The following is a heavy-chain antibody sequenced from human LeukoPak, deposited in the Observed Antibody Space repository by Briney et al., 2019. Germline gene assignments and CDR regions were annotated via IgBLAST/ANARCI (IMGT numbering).Heavy chain of an antibody. CDR1: GLTFSSHG. CDR2: IWYDGGDK. V-gene: IGHV3-33*01. D-gene: IGHD3-16*01. CDR3: ARDRVLHYFDY. J-gene: IGHJ4*02. Sequence: PGRSLRLSCAASGLTFSSHGMHWVRQAPGKGLEWVAVIWYDGGDKYYADSVKGRFTISRDNSKNTLYLQMTSLRADDTAVYYCARDRVLHYFDYWGQGALVTVSS.